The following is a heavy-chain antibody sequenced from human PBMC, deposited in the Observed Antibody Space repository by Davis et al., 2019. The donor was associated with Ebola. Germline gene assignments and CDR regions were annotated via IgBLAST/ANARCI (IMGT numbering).Heavy chain of an antibody. CDR3: ARGTVFGVVRYYYYGMDV. D-gene: IGHD3-3*01. V-gene: IGHV4-34*01. Sequence: MPSETLSLTCAVYGGSFSGYYWSWIRQPPRKGLEWIGEINHNGSTNYNPSLKSRVTISVDTSKNQFSLKLSSVTAADTAVYYCARGTVFGVVRYYYYGMDVWGQGTTVTVSS. CDR2: INHNGST. CDR1: GGSFSGYY. J-gene: IGHJ6*02.